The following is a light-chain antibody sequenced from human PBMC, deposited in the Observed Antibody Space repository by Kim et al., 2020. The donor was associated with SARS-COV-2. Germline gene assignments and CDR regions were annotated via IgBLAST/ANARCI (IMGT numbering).Light chain of an antibody. CDR1: KLGDKY. V-gene: IGLV3-1*01. CDR2: QDS. Sequence: SYELTHPPSVSVSPGQTASITCSGDKLGDKYACWYQQKPGQSPVLVIYQDSKRPSGIPERFSGSNSGNTATLTISGTQAMDEADYYCQAWDSRDVVFGGGTQLTVL. CDR3: QAWDSRDVV. J-gene: IGLJ2*01.